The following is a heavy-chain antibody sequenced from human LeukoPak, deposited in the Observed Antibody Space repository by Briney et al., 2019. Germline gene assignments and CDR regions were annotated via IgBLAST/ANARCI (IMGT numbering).Heavy chain of an antibody. CDR1: EFTFSAYG. V-gene: IGHV3-23*01. CDR3: AKSRYDDYYYYYGMDV. D-gene: IGHD3-3*01. J-gene: IGHJ6*02. CDR2: ISGGGADT. Sequence: GGFLRLSCAASEFTFSAYGMTWVRQAPGKGLEWVSGISGGGADTKYADSVKGRFTISRDNSKNTLYLQMSSLRGDDTAVYYCAKSRYDDYYYYYGMDVWGQGTTVTVSS.